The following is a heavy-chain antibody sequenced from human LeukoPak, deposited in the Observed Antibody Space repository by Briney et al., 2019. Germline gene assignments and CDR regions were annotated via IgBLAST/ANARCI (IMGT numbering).Heavy chain of an antibody. D-gene: IGHD3-22*01. CDR2: ISWNSGSI. J-gene: IGHJ4*02. CDR3: SKGPYYYDISGYLVYFDY. V-gene: IGHV3-9*01. CDR1: GFTFDDYA. Sequence: PGGSLRLSCAASGFTFDDYAMHWVRQAPGKGLEWVSGISWNSGSIGYADSVKGRFTIPRDNAKNSLYLQMNSLRAEDTALHYCSKGPYYYDISGYLVYFDYWGQGTLVTVSS.